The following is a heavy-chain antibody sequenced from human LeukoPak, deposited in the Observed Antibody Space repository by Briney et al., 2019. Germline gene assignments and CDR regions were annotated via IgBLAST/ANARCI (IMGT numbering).Heavy chain of an antibody. CDR3: ARVARLSSISPYGMDV. Sequence: ASVKVSCKASGYTFIDYYMHWVRQAPGQGLEWMGWINPNSGGTNYAQKFQGRVTMTRDTSISTAYMELSRLRSDDTAVYYCARVARLSSISPYGMDVWGQGTTVTVSS. D-gene: IGHD2-2*01. CDR1: GYTFIDYY. CDR2: INPNSGGT. J-gene: IGHJ6*02. V-gene: IGHV1-2*02.